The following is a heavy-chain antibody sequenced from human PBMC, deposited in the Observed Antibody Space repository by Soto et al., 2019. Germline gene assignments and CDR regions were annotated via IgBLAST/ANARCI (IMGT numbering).Heavy chain of an antibody. D-gene: IGHD6-13*01. CDR2: INHSGST. Sequence: NPSETLSLTCAVYGGSFSGYYWSWIRQPPGKGLEWIGEINHSGSTNYNPSLKSRVTISVDTSKNQFSLKLSSVTAADTAVYYCARDHVAAAGLFDYWGQGTLVTVSS. J-gene: IGHJ4*02. V-gene: IGHV4-34*01. CDR3: ARDHVAAAGLFDY. CDR1: GGSFSGYY.